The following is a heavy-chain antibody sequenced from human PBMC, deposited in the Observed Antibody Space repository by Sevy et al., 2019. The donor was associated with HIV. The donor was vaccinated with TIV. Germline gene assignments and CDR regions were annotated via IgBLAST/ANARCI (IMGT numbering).Heavy chain of an antibody. D-gene: IGHD3-16*01. CDR1: GFTLSDYW. J-gene: IGHJ4*02. CDR3: ARHGGIDGRYSHFDF. CDR2: IKQDGSEK. V-gene: IGHV3-7*01. Sequence: GGSLRLSCAASGFTLSDYWMAWVRQTPGKGPEWVANIKQDGSEKYSVDSVKGRFTIFRDNAKNSLYLQMDSLRVEDTAVYYCARHGGIDGRYSHFDFWGQGTLVTVSS.